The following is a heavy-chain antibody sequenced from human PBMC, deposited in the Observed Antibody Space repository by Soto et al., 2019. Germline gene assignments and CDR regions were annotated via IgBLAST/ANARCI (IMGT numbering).Heavy chain of an antibody. CDR2: SNHSGST. J-gene: IGHJ5*02. CDR1: GGSFSVYY. V-gene: IGHV4-34*01. CDR3: ARGQSYCSSTTCYGRFDP. Sequence: TSETLSLTCAVYGGSFSVYYWSWIRQPPGKGLEWIGESNHSGSTNYNPSLKSRVTISVDTSKNQFSLNLSSVTAADTSVYYCARGQSYCSSTTCYGRFDPWGQGTLVTVSS. D-gene: IGHD2-2*01.